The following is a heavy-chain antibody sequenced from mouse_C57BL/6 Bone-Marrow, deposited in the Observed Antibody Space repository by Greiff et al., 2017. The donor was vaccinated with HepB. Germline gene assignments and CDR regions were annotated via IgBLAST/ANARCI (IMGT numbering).Heavy chain of an antibody. V-gene: IGHV1-84*01. CDR2: IYPGSGNT. Sequence: VQLQESGPELVKPGASVKISCKASGYTFTAYYINWVKQRPGQGLAWIGWIYPGSGNTKYNEKFKGKATLTVDTSSSTAYMQLSSLTSEDSAVYFCARRWLLLYYFDYWGQGTTLTVSS. CDR1: GYTFTAYY. J-gene: IGHJ2*01. CDR3: ARRWLLLYYFDY. D-gene: IGHD2-3*01.